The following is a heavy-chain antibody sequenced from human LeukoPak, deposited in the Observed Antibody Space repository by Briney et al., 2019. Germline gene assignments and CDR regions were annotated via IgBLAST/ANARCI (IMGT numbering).Heavy chain of an antibody. CDR1: GGSISSYY. Sequence: SETLSLTCTVSGGSISSYYWSWIRQPPGKGLEWIGYIYTSGSTNYNPSLKSRVTMSVDTSKNQFSLKLSSVTAADTAVYYCAREQWEMYYYGMDVWGQGTTVTVSS. CDR2: IYTSGST. J-gene: IGHJ6*02. CDR3: AREQWEMYYYGMDV. D-gene: IGHD6-19*01. V-gene: IGHV4-4*09.